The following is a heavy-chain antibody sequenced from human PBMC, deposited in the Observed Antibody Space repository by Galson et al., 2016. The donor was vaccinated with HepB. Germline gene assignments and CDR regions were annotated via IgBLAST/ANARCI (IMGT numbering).Heavy chain of an antibody. J-gene: IGHJ3*01. V-gene: IGHV1-2*06. CDR3: ARSISVRGLDFLDH. D-gene: IGHD5-12*01. CDR2: INPSSVDT. Sequence: SVKVSCKASGFTFTDYFIHWVRQAPGQGLEWMGRINPSSVDTNYAQNFQGRVTLTRDTSISTAYMELTSLTSDDTAVYYCARSISVRGLDFLDHWGQGTMVTVSS. CDR1: GFTFTDYF.